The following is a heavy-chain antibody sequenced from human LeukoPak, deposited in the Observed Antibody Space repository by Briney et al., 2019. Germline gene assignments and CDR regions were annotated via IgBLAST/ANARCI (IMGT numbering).Heavy chain of an antibody. CDR1: GGSISSYY. CDR3: ARQWLPYNWFDP. CDR2: IYYSGST. J-gene: IGHJ5*02. V-gene: IGHV4-59*08. D-gene: IGHD5-24*01. Sequence: SETLSLTCTVSGGSISSYYWSWIRQPPGKGLEWIGYIYYSGSTNYNPSLKSRVTISVDTSKNEFSLKLSSVTAADTAVYYCARQWLPYNWFDPWGQGTLVTVSS.